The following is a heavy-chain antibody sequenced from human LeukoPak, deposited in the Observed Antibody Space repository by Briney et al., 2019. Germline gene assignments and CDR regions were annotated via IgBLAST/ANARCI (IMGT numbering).Heavy chain of an antibody. Sequence: PGGSLRLSCAASGFTFSSYGMHWVRQAPGKGLEWVAVISYDGSNKYYADSVKGRFTISRDNSKNTLYLQMNSLRAEDTAVYYCAKANQSPTYYYDSSGYSDFDYWGQGTLVTVSS. CDR2: ISYDGSNK. V-gene: IGHV3-30*18. D-gene: IGHD3-22*01. CDR1: GFTFSSYG. CDR3: AKANQSPTYYYDSSGYSDFDY. J-gene: IGHJ4*02.